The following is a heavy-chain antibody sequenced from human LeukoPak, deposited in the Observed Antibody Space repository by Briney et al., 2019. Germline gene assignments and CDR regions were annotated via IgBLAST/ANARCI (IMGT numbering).Heavy chain of an antibody. V-gene: IGHV4-61*09. CDR3: ARCMSELDYGDYAYYYHMDV. J-gene: IGHJ6*04. CDR1: GDSLTRGSRY. D-gene: IGHD4-17*01. Sequence: SETLSLTCTVSGDSLTRGSRYWSWIRQPAGKGLEWIGHFYSSTRTTYNPSLESRVTISGDTAKNQFSLKLDSVTAADTAVYFCARCMSELDYGDYAYYYHMDVWGKGTAVTVSS. CDR2: FYSSTRT.